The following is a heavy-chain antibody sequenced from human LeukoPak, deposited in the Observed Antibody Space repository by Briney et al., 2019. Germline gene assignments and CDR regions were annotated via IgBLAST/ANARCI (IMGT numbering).Heavy chain of an antibody. CDR2: ISYDGSNK. V-gene: IGHV3-30-3*01. Sequence: PGRSLRLSCAASGFTFSSYAMHWVRQAPGKGLEWVAVISYDGSNKYYADSVKGRFTISRDNSKNTLYLQMNSLRAEDTAVYYCARDIPGGDGFNAFDIWGQGTMVTVSS. CDR3: ARDIPGGDGFNAFDI. D-gene: IGHD3-10*01. J-gene: IGHJ3*02. CDR1: GFTFSSYA.